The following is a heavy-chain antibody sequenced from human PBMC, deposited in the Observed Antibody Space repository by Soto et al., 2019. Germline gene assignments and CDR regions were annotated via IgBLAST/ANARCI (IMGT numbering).Heavy chain of an antibody. Sequence: GGSLRLSCAASGFTFSSYGMHWVRQAPGKGLEWVAVISYDGSNKYYADSVKGRFTISRDNSKNTLYLQMNSLRAEDTAVYYCAKTLVGDFWSGEYYYYGMDVWGQGTTVTVSS. J-gene: IGHJ6*02. D-gene: IGHD3-3*01. CDR3: AKTLVGDFWSGEYYYYGMDV. CDR1: GFTFSSYG. V-gene: IGHV3-30*18. CDR2: ISYDGSNK.